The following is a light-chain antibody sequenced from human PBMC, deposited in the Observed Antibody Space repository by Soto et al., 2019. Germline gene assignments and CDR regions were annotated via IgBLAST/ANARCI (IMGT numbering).Light chain of an antibody. CDR3: QQYNNWPYT. J-gene: IGKJ2*01. CDR1: QHVSSN. Sequence: EIVMTQSPATLSVSPGVSATLSCRASQHVSSNFAWYRQKPGQAPTLLIYRASTRATGIPARFSGTGSGTEFTLTISSLQSEDFALYYCQQYNNWPYTFGHGTKLEIK. V-gene: IGKV3-15*01. CDR2: RAS.